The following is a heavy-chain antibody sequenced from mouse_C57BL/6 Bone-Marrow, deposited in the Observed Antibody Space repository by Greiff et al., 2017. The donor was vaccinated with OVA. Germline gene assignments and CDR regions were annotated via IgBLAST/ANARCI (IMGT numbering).Heavy chain of an antibody. Sequence: QVHVKQSGPELVKPGASVKLSCKASGYTFTSYDINWVKQRPGQGLEWIGWIYPRDGSTKYNEKFKGKATLTVDTSSSTAYMELHSLTSEDSAVYFCARGGYPAWFAYWGQGTLVTVSA. J-gene: IGHJ3*01. CDR3: ARGGYPAWFAY. CDR2: IYPRDGST. CDR1: GYTFTSYD. V-gene: IGHV1-85*01.